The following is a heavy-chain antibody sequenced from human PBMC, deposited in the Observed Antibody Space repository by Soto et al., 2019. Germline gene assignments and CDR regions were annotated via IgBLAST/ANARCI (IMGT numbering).Heavy chain of an antibody. D-gene: IGHD3-10*01. CDR3: ARSRHSHGLGFDS. V-gene: IGHV4-59*01. CDR1: GGSICGYY. CDR2: VYYSGTI. Sequence: PSETLSLTCNVSGGSICGYYWSWIRESPYKGLEWIAYVYYSGTINYTPSLRSRVTTSADASKNQFYLKLRSVTAADTAIYYWARSRHSHGLGFDSWGNGTLVTVSS. J-gene: IGHJ4*01.